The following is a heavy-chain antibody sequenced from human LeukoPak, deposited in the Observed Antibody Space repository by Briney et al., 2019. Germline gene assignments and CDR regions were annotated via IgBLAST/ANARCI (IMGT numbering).Heavy chain of an antibody. J-gene: IGHJ6*02. CDR2: ISWNSGSI. Sequence: GGSLRLSCAASGFTFDDYAMHWVRQAPGKGLEWVSGISWNSGSIGYADPVKGRFTISRDNAKNSLYLQMNSLRAEDTALYYCAKVGSGSYYYYGMDVWGQGTTVTVSS. CDR3: AKVGSGSYYYYGMDV. V-gene: IGHV3-9*01. D-gene: IGHD5-12*01. CDR1: GFTFDDYA.